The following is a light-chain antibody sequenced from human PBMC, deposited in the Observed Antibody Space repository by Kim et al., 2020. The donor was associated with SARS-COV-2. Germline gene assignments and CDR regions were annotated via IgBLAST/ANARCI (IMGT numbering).Light chain of an antibody. CDR1: SSDVGAYNY. J-gene: IGLJ2*01. CDR2: DVS. CDR3: ASYTTSDTVI. V-gene: IGLV2-14*03. Sequence: GQSIANSCNGTSSDVGAYNYVSWYQQHPGKAPKPMIYDVSKRPSGVSNRFSGSKSGNTASLTISGLQAEDEADYYCASYTTSDTVIFGGGTKLTVL.